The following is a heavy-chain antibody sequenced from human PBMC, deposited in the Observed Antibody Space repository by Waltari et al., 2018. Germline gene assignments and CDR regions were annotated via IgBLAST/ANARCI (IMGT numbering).Heavy chain of an antibody. CDR2: IKHSGST. D-gene: IGHD3-16*02. CDR3: AGIMITFGGVIAPLAFDI. J-gene: IGHJ3*02. CDR1: GGSFSGYY. V-gene: IGHV4-34*01. Sequence: QVQLQQWGAGLLKPSETLSLTCAVYGGSFSGYYWSWIRQPPGKGLEWIGEIKHSGSTNYTPSLKSRVTRSVDTSKNQFSLKLSAVTAADTAVYYCAGIMITFGGVIAPLAFDIWGQGTMVTVSS.